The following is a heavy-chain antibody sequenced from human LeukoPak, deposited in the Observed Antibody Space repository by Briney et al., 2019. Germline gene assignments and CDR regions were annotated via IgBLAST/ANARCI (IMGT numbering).Heavy chain of an antibody. CDR2: TYYSGST. CDR1: GGSISSSSYY. CDR3: ARQGRICTGGVCYFVDYYYYMDV. V-gene: IGHV4-39*01. D-gene: IGHD2-8*02. J-gene: IGHJ6*03. Sequence: SETLSLTCTVSGGSISSSSYYWGWIRQPPGRGLEWIGRTYYSGSTYYNPSLKSRVTLSVDPSKNQFSLKLSSVTAADTAVYYCARQGRICTGGVCYFVDYYYYMDVWGKGTTVTVSS.